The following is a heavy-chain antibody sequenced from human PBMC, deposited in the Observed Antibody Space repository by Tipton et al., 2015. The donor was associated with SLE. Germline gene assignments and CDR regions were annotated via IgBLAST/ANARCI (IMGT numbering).Heavy chain of an antibody. CDR3: ARAADEFSDYGLDV. CDR2: MSFSGRS. J-gene: IGHJ6*02. D-gene: IGHD3-10*01. Sequence: LRLSCAVSGGSITSHYWNWIRQPPGKALEWLGYMSFSGRSNYNPSLKNRVTISLDTSKNQLSLKLSSVTAADTAVYYCARAADEFSDYGLDVWGQGTTVTVSS. CDR1: GGSITSHY. V-gene: IGHV4-59*11.